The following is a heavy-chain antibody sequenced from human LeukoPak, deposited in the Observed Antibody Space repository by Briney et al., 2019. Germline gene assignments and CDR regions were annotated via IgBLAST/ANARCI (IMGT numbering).Heavy chain of an antibody. V-gene: IGHV4-59*08. Sequence: PSETLSLTCAVSGGSISRYYWSWIRQPPGKGLEWLGYISYSGSTNYNPSLKSRLTISVDTSKNQFSLQLSSVTAVEATVSYCAGGGGILVAVPNNWFGPQGQRTLVT. D-gene: IGHD2/OR15-2a*01. J-gene: IGHJ5*02. CDR3: AGGGGILVAVPNNWFGP. CDR1: GGSISRYY. CDR2: ISYSGST.